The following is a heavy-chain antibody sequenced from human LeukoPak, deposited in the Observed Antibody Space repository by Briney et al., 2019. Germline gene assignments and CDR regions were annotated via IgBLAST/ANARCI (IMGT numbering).Heavy chain of an antibody. D-gene: IGHD3-9*01. CDR1: GFTFGSYA. V-gene: IGHV3-30*04. Sequence: GGSLRLSCATPGFTFGSYAMHWVRQAPGKGLEWVAVIAHDETNRFYADSVRGPFTISRDNSVNTLYLRMNSLRPEDTAVYFCTRDLTPGAPDYFDYWGQGTLVTVSS. CDR2: IAHDETNR. J-gene: IGHJ4*02. CDR3: TRDLTPGAPDYFDY.